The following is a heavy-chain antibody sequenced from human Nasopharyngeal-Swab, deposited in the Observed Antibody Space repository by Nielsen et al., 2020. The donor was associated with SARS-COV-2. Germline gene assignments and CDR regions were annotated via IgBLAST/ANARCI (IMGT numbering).Heavy chain of an antibody. D-gene: IGHD6-19*01. CDR2: ISSSGFTI. CDR3: ARDFRDSAAVAGTVGAFDI. Sequence: GESLKISCVASGFTFSDYAVNWVRQAPGEGLEWVSSISSSGFTIYYADSVKGRFTISRDNAKNSLYLQMNSLRAEDTAVYYCARDFRDSAAVAGTVGAFDIWGQGTMVTVSS. V-gene: IGHV3-48*03. J-gene: IGHJ3*02. CDR1: GFTFSDYA.